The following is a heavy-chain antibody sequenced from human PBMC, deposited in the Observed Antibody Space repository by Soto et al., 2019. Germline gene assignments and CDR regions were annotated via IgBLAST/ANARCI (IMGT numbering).Heavy chain of an antibody. Sequence: QVQLQESGPGLVKPSETLSLSCTVSGGSISSYYWSWFRQSPGKRMEWIGYVHHSWGSSYNPSLLRRVARSLDTSKSQFSLKVTSVTATDTAVYYCARQGFGPLHGVVDVWGKGTTVTVSS. J-gene: IGHJ6*04. CDR2: VHHSWGS. D-gene: IGHD3-10*01. CDR1: GGSISSYY. CDR3: ARQGFGPLHGVVDV. V-gene: IGHV4-59*08.